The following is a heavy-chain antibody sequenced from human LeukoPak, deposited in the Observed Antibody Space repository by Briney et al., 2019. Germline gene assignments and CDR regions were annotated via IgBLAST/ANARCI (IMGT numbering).Heavy chain of an antibody. CDR2: SSFDGNSG. D-gene: IGHD6-13*01. CDR1: GFTFSSYG. CDR3: ARAGGTSWADY. V-gene: IGHV3-30*05. J-gene: IGHJ4*02. Sequence: PTGGSLRLSCAASGFTFSSYGIHWVRQAPGMGLEWVADSSFDGNSGYNADSVKGRFTISRDNSKNTLYLQMNSLRDEDTAIYYCARAGGTSWADYWGQGTLVTVSS.